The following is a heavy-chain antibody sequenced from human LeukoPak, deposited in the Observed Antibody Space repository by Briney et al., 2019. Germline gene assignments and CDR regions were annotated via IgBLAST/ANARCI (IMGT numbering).Heavy chain of an antibody. CDR2: IYYSGGT. V-gene: IGHV4-59*08. D-gene: IGHD5-18*01. CDR1: GGSISSYY. Sequence: KSSETLSLTCTVSGGSISSYYWSWIRQPPGKGLEWIGYIYYSGGTNYNPSLKSRVTISVDTSKNQFSLKLRSLTAADTAVYYCARHVGYGNNWFDPWGQGTLVTVSS. J-gene: IGHJ5*02. CDR3: ARHVGYGNNWFDP.